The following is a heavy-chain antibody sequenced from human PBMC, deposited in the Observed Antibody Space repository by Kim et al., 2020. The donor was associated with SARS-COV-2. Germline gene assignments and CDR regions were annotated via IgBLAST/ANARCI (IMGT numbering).Heavy chain of an antibody. Sequence: YADSVKGRFTISRDNSKTTLFLQMNSLRAEATAVYYCTRRSGSYMFFEYWGQGALVTVSS. J-gene: IGHJ4*02. V-gene: IGHV3-23*01. CDR3: TRRSGSYMFFEY. D-gene: IGHD1-26*01.